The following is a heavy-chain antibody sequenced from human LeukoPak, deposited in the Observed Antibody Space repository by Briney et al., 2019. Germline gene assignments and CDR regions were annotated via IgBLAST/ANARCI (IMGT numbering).Heavy chain of an antibody. CDR3: ARSPYTSGWYGVGY. Sequence: PGGSLRLSCAASGFSFSGHSMNWVRQAPGKELEWVAYIKSDSGTIFHADSVKGRFTISRDNAKNSLYLQLNSLRAEDTAVYYCARSPYTSGWYGVGYWGQGTLVTVSS. V-gene: IGHV3-48*04. J-gene: IGHJ4*02. CDR1: GFSFSGHS. D-gene: IGHD6-19*01. CDR2: IKSDSGTI.